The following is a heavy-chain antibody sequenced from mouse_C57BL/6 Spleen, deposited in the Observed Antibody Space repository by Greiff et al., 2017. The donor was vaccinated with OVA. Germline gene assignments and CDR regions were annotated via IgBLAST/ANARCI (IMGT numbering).Heavy chain of an antibody. CDR2: ISSGGDYI. CDR3: TRDYGSSYYALDY. CDR1: GFTFSSYA. Sequence: EVMLVESGEGLVKPGGSLKLSCAASGFTFSSYAMSWVRQTPEKRLEWVAYISSGGDYIYYADTVKGRFTISRDNARNTLSLQMSSLKSEDTAVYYGTRDYGSSYYALDYWGQGTSVTVSS. J-gene: IGHJ4*01. V-gene: IGHV5-9-1*02. D-gene: IGHD1-3*01.